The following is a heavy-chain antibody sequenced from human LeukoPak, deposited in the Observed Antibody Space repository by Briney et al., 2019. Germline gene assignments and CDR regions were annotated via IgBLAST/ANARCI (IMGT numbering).Heavy chain of an antibody. V-gene: IGHV4-34*01. CDR1: GGSFSGYY. CDR2: INHSGST. D-gene: IGHD5-12*01. Sequence: PSETLSLTCAVYGGSFSGYYWSWIRQPPGKGLEWIGEINHSGSTNYNPSLKSRVTISVDTSKNQFSLKLSSVTAADTAVYYCARVHIGYSGYAGGAHYYMDVWGKGTTVTISS. J-gene: IGHJ6*03. CDR3: ARVHIGYSGYAGGAHYYMDV.